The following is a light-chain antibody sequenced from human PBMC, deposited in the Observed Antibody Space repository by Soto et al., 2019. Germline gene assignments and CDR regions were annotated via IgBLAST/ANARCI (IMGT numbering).Light chain of an antibody. J-gene: IGLJ1*01. CDR3: RSYAGSNRV. V-gene: IGLV2-8*01. Sequence: LSEPRSASGSLGEAVTISCTGTSIDVGGYIYLSSYQPYPGTAPNLMIYEVSKRPSAVPDRFSGSKSGNTASLPVSGLQAEDDADYYCRSYAGSNRVFGTGTKVTVL. CDR1: SIDVGGYIY. CDR2: EVS.